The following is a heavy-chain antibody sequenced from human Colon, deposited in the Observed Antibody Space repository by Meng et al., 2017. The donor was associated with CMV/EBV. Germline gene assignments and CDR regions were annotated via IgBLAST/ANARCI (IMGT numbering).Heavy chain of an antibody. V-gene: IGHV1-2*02. Sequence: QVQLLQFGAEVKKPGASVKVSCKASGYTLTDYYIHWVRQAPGQGLEWVGWINPDSGDTRFAQRFQGRVTMTRDTSINTVYMDLSNLRPDDTAVYYCARDGGQTGKNTFDIWGQGTMVTVSS. J-gene: IGHJ3*02. D-gene: IGHD3-16*01. CDR2: INPDSGDT. CDR3: ARDGGQTGKNTFDI. CDR1: GYTLTDYY.